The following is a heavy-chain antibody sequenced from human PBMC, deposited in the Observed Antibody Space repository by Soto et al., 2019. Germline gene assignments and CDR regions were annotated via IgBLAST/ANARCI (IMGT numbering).Heavy chain of an antibody. D-gene: IGHD3-3*01. V-gene: IGHV4-4*02. Sequence: QVQLQESGPGLVKPSGTLSLTCAVSGGSISSSNWWSWVRQPPGKGLVWIGEIYHSGSTNYNPSLKSRVTGQVDKSKNRCPLKVSSVTAADTAVYDCARREWNQRSYYYAMDVWGKGTTVTVSS. CDR1: GGSISSSNW. J-gene: IGHJ6*04. CDR2: IYHSGST. CDR3: ARREWNQRSYYYAMDV.